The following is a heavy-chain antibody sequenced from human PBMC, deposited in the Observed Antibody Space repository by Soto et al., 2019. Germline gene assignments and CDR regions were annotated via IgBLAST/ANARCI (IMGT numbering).Heavy chain of an antibody. Sequence: VQLVESGGGVVQPGRSLRLSCAASGFTFSSYAMSWVRQAPGKGLEWVSAISGSGGSTYYADSVKGRFTISRDNSKNTLYLQMNSLRAEGTAVYYCAKDLRGYGSGSYGYYFDYWGQGTLVTVSS. V-gene: IGHV3-23*04. CDR1: GFTFSSYA. J-gene: IGHJ4*02. CDR3: AKDLRGYGSGSYGYYFDY. CDR2: ISGSGGST. D-gene: IGHD3-10*01.